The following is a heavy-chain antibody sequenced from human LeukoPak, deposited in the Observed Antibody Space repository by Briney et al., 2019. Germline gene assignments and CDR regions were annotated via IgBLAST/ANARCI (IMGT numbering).Heavy chain of an antibody. CDR2: MYHNRGT. D-gene: IGHD3-3*01. CDR1: GYSISSGYY. Sequence: SETLSLTCAVSGYSISSGYYWGWIRQPPGKGLEWIGSMYHNRGTYYNPSLKSRVTISMDTSKNQFSLRLSSVTAADTAVYYCASYYTSGVSAYDYFGMDVWGKGTTVTVSS. V-gene: IGHV4-38-2*01. CDR3: ASYYTSGVSAYDYFGMDV. J-gene: IGHJ6*04.